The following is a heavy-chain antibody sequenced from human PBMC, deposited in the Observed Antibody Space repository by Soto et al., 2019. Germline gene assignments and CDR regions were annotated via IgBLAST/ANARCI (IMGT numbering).Heavy chain of an antibody. J-gene: IGHJ4*02. D-gene: IGHD3-9*01. CDR2: ISYDGSNK. Sequence: SLRLSCAASGFTFSTYAMHWVRQAPGKGLEWVAVISYDGSNKYYADSVKGRFTISRGNSKNTLYLQMNSLRAEDTAVYYCARAAFGDDILTGYADWGQGTLVTVSS. CDR3: ARAAFGDDILTGYAD. CDR1: GFTFSTYA. V-gene: IGHV3-30-3*01.